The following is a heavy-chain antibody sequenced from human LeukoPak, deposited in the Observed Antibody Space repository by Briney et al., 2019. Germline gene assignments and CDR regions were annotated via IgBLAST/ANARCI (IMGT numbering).Heavy chain of an antibody. CDR3: ARVVTYYDFWSGYYPRWFDP. CDR1: GGSFSGYY. J-gene: IGHJ5*02. V-gene: IGHV4-34*01. D-gene: IGHD3-3*01. CDR2: INHSGST. Sequence: SSETLSLTCAVYGGSFSGYYWSWIRQPPGKGLEWLGEINHSGSTNYNPSLKSRVTISVDTSKNQFSLKLSSVTAADTAVYYCARVVTYYDFWSGYYPRWFDPWGQGTLVTVSS.